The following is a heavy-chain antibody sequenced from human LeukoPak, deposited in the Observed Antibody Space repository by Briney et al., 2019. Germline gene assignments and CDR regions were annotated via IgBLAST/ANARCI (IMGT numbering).Heavy chain of an antibody. CDR1: GYSISSGYY. CDR3: ARVRVVVPAAILGIVDFDY. V-gene: IGHV4-38-2*02. D-gene: IGHD2-2*01. J-gene: IGHJ4*02. Sequence: SETLSLTCTVSGYSISSGYYWGWVRQPPGKGLEWVGSIYHSGSTYYNPSLKSRVTISVDTSKNQFSLKLSSVTAADTAVYYCARVRVVVPAAILGIVDFDYWGQGTLVTVSS. CDR2: IYHSGST.